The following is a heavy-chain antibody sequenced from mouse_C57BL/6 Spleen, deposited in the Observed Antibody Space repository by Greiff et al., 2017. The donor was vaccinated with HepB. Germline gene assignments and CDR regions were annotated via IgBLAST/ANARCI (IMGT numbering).Heavy chain of an antibody. CDR1: GYTFTSYW. CDR2: INPSNGGT. CDR3: AREGIYYGNPAWFAY. D-gene: IGHD2-1*01. V-gene: IGHV1-53*01. Sequence: QVQLQQPGTELVKPGASVKLSCKASGYTFTSYWMHWVKQRPGQGLEWIGNINPSNGGTNYNEKFKSKATLTVDKSSSTAYMQLSSLTSEDSAVYYCAREGIYYGNPAWFAYWGQGTLVTVSA. J-gene: IGHJ3*01.